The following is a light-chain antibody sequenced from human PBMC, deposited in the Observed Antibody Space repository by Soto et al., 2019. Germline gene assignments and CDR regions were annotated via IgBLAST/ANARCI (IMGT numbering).Light chain of an antibody. Sequence: EIVLTQSPGTVSLSPGERATLSCRASQSVSDRFLAWYQQRPGQAPRLLIHGASTRATGIPDRFRGSGSGKDFTLTISRLEPEDFAVYFCQQYAETPPTFGQGTKVDIK. V-gene: IGKV3-20*01. CDR3: QQYAETPPT. CDR1: QSVSDRF. CDR2: GAS. J-gene: IGKJ1*01.